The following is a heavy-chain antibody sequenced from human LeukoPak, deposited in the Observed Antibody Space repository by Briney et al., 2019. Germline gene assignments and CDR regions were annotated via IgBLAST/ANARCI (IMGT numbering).Heavy chain of an antibody. J-gene: IGHJ4*02. CDR2: LNWNGGST. CDR1: GFTFSSYG. V-gene: IGHV3-20*04. Sequence: GGSLRLSCAASGFTFSSYGMSWVRQAPGKGLEWVCGLNWNGGSTGYADSVEGRFTISTDNAKNSQYLQMSSLRVEDTTLYYCARAQTYGDSRLLLDYWGQGTLVTVSS. D-gene: IGHD4-17*01. CDR3: ARAQTYGDSRLLLDY.